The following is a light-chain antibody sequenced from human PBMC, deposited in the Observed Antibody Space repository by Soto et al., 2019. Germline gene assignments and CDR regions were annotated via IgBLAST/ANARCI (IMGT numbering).Light chain of an antibody. J-gene: IGKJ4*01. Sequence: IQLTQSPSSLSASVGDRVTITCRASQGISSYLAWYQQIPGKAPKLLIYAASTLQSGVPSRFTGSGSGTAFTLTISSLQPEEFATYYGQHLHSYPPTFGGGTKVEIK. CDR1: QGISSY. V-gene: IGKV1-9*01. CDR3: QHLHSYPPT. CDR2: AAS.